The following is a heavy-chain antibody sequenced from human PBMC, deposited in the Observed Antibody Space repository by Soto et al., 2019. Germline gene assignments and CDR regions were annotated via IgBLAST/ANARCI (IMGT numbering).Heavy chain of an antibody. CDR1: GGSIINSY. CDR2: IYSSGST. D-gene: IGHD3-10*01. V-gene: IGHV4-59*01. J-gene: IGHJ3*02. CDR3: ARSHYYGSGSYYHRSGRAAFDI. Sequence: PSETLSLTCTVSGGSIINSYWSWIRQSPEKGLEWIGYIYSSGSTNYNPSLNSRVTISVDTSKNQFSLKLSSLTAADTAVYYCARSHYYGSGSYYHRSGRAAFDIWGQGTMGTGS.